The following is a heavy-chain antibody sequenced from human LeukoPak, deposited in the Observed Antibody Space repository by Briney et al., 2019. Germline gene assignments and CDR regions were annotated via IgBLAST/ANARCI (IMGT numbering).Heavy chain of an antibody. D-gene: IGHD6-6*01. CDR2: IYYSGST. Sequence: ASETLSLTCTVSGGSISSGDYYWSWIRQPPGKGLEWIGYIYYSGSTYYNPSLKSRVTISVDTSKNQFSLKLSSVTAADTAVYYCARCRIAARPRGVYYFDYWGQGTLVTVSS. J-gene: IGHJ4*02. V-gene: IGHV4-30-4*08. CDR3: ARCRIAARPRGVYYFDY. CDR1: GGSISSGDYY.